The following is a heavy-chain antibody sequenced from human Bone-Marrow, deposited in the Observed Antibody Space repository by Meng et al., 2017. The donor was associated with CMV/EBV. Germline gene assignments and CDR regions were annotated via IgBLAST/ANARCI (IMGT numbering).Heavy chain of an antibody. V-gene: IGHV1-2*02. Sequence: ASVKVSCKASGYTFTGYYMHWVRQAPGQGLEWMGWINPNSGGTNYAQKFQGRVTMTRDTSTSTVYMELSSLRSEDTAVYYCARRGDYGDLYGMDVWGQGTTATVSS. CDR3: ARRGDYGDLYGMDV. J-gene: IGHJ6*02. CDR1: GYTFTGYY. CDR2: INPNSGGT. D-gene: IGHD4-17*01.